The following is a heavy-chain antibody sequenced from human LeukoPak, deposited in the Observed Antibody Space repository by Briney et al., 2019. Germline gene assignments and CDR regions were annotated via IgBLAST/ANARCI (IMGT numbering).Heavy chain of an antibody. Sequence: ASVEVSCKASGGTFTSYAISWVRQAPGHGLEWMGRIIPILGIANYAQKLQRRVTITADKYTSTAYLELSILRSEDTAVYYCARGPGRDGYTEWGQGTLVTVSS. J-gene: IGHJ4*02. D-gene: IGHD5-24*01. V-gene: IGHV1-69*04. CDR1: GGTFTSYA. CDR2: IIPILGIA. CDR3: ARGPGRDGYTE.